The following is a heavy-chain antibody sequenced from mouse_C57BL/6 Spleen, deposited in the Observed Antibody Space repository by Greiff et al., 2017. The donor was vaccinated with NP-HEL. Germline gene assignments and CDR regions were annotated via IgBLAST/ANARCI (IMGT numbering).Heavy chain of an antibody. V-gene: IGHV5-4*01. CDR3: ARELYYYGSKGFDY. J-gene: IGHJ2*01. Sequence: EVQGVESGGGLVKPGGSLKLSCAASGFTFSSYAMSWVRQTPEKRLEWVATISDGGSYTYYPDNVKGRFTISRDNAKNNLYLQMSHLKSEDTAMYYCARELYYYGSKGFDYWGQGTTLTVSS. D-gene: IGHD1-1*01. CDR1: GFTFSSYA. CDR2: ISDGGSYT.